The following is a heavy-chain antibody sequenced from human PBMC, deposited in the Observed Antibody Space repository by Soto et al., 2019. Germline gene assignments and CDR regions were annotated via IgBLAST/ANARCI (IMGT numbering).Heavy chain of an antibody. V-gene: IGHV1-18*01. J-gene: IGHJ1*01. D-gene: IGHD6-6*01. CDR2: ISAYNGNT. CDR3: ARDVYRASIAAAEYFQH. Sequence: QVQLVQSGAEVKKPGASVKVSCKASGYTFTSYGISWVRQAPGQGLEWMGWISAYNGNTNYAQKLQGRVTMTTDTATSTAYMELRSLRSDDTAVYYCARDVYRASIAAAEYFQHWGQGTLVTVSS. CDR1: GYTFTSYG.